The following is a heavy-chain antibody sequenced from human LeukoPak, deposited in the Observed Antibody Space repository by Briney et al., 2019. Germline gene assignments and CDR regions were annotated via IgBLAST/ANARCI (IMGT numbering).Heavy chain of an antibody. CDR3: ARERV. J-gene: IGHJ4*02. CDR2: IYSGGST. V-gene: IGHV3-53*01. CDR1: GFTVSRNY. Sequence: GGSLRLSCAASGFTVSRNYMSWVRQAPGMGLEWVSVIYSGGSTYYADSVKGRFIISRDISKNTVYLQMNSLRVEDTAVYYCARERVWGQGTLVTVSS.